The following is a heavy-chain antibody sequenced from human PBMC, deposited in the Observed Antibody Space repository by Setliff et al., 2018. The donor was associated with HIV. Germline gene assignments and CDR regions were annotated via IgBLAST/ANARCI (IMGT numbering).Heavy chain of an antibody. CDR1: GFTFSSYA. J-gene: IGHJ4*02. D-gene: IGHD3-22*01. CDR2: ISGSGGSP. V-gene: IGHV3-23*01. Sequence: GGSLRLSCAASGFTFSSYAMSWVRQAPGKGLEWVSSISGSGGSPYYADPVKGRFTISRDNSKNTLYLQMNSLRAEDTAVYYCAKDLVYYDSSGDLDYWGQGTLVTVSS. CDR3: AKDLVYYDSSGDLDY.